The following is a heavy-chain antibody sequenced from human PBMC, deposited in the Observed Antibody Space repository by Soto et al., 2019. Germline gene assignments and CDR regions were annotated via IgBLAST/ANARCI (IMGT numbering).Heavy chain of an antibody. CDR2: IFSNDEK. V-gene: IGHV2-26*01. Sequence: SGPTLVNPTETLTLTCTVSGFSLSNARMGVSWIRQPPGKALEWLAHIFSNDEKSYSTSLKSRLTISKDTSKSQVVLTMTNMDPVDTATYYCARTKYYDILTGYYTAAAFDIWGQGTMVTVSS. J-gene: IGHJ3*02. CDR3: ARTKYYDILTGYYTAAAFDI. CDR1: GFSLSNARMG. D-gene: IGHD3-9*01.